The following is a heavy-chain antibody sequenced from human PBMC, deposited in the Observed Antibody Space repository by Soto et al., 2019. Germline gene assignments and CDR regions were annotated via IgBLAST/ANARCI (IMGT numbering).Heavy chain of an antibody. CDR1: GYTFTGYY. Sequence: QVQLVQSGAEVKKPGASVKVSCKASGYTFTGYYMHWVRQAPGQGLEWMGWINPNSGGTNYAQKFQGRVTMTRDTSISTAYMELSRLRSDDTAVYYCARGKGNYYDSSGYYYIDWYFDLWGRGTLVTVSS. D-gene: IGHD3-22*01. CDR3: ARGKGNYYDSSGYYYIDWYFDL. CDR2: INPNSGGT. V-gene: IGHV1-2*02. J-gene: IGHJ2*01.